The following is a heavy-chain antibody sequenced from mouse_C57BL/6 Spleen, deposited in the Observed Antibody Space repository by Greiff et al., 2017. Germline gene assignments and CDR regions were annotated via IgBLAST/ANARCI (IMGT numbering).Heavy chain of an antibody. J-gene: IGHJ4*01. CDR1: GFTFSDYG. CDR3: ARGGYYDPYYAMDY. CDR2: ISSGSSTI. D-gene: IGHD2-4*01. V-gene: IGHV5-17*01. Sequence: EVQGVESGGGLVKPGGSLKLSCAASGFTFSDYGMHWVRQAPEKGLEWVAYISSGSSTIYYADTVKGRFTISRDNAKNTLFLQMTSLRSEDTAMYYCARGGYYDPYYAMDYWGQGTSVTVSS.